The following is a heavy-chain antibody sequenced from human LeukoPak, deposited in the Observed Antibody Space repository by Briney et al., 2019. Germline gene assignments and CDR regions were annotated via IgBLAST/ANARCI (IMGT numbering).Heavy chain of an antibody. CDR3: AGTGGGRGFFDY. V-gene: IGHV1-69*05. Sequence: SVKLSCKASGGTFSSYAISWVRQAPGQGLEWMGGIIPIFGTANYAQKFQGSLTITTDDSTNTAYIELRSLRSEATAVYYCAGTGGGRGFFDYWGQGTLVTVS. CDR2: IIPIFGTA. J-gene: IGHJ4*02. D-gene: IGHD3-16*01. CDR1: GGTFSSYA.